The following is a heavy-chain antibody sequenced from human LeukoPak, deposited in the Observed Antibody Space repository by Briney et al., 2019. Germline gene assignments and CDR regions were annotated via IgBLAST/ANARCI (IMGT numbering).Heavy chain of an antibody. D-gene: IGHD3-10*01. Sequence: GGSLRLSCAASEFTFRSYEMNWVRQAPGKGLEWISYISNSDTTIDYADSVKGRFTISRDNAKNSLYLQMNSLRVEDTAVYYCARGLVGYYAMDVSGQGTTVTVSS. CDR3: ARGLVGYYAMDV. J-gene: IGHJ6*02. CDR2: ISNSDTTI. CDR1: EFTFRSYE. V-gene: IGHV3-48*03.